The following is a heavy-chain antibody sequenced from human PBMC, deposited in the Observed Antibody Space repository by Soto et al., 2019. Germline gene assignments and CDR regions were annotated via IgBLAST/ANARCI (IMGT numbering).Heavy chain of an antibody. CDR1: GGFFSSYY. D-gene: IGHD2-21*02. Sequence: SETLSLTCAVYGGFFSSYYWSWIRQPPGKGLEWIGSIYYSGSTYYNPSLKSRVTVSVDTSKNQFSLKLSSVTAADTAVYYCARHPSDFWFDPWGQGTLVTVSS. CDR2: IYYSGST. V-gene: IGHV4-39*01. J-gene: IGHJ5*02. CDR3: ARHPSDFWFDP.